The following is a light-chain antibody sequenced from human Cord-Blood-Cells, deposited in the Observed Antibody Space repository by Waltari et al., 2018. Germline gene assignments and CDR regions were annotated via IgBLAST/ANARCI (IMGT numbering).Light chain of an antibody. CDR1: QSILNSTNNKNY. CDR3: QQYYSTPYS. Sequence: DIVMIPSPDSLAVSLGERATTNCNPGQSILNSTNNKNYLAWYQQKPGQPPKLLIYWASTRESGVPDRFSGSGSGTDFTLTISSLQAEDVAVYYCQQYYSTPYSFGQGTKLEIK. V-gene: IGKV4-1*01. CDR2: WAS. J-gene: IGKJ2*03.